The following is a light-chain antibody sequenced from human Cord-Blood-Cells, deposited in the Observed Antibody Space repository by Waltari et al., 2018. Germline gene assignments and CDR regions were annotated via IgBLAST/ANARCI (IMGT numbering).Light chain of an antibody. CDR2: AAS. CDR1: QSISSY. J-gene: IGKJ4*01. CDR3: QQSYSTPRT. V-gene: IGKV1-39*01. Sequence: DIQMTQSPSSLSASVGDRATITCRASQSISSYLNWYQQKPGKAPKHLIYAASSLQSGVPSRFSGSGSGTDFTLTISSLQPEDFATYYCQQSYSTPRTFGGGTKVEIK.